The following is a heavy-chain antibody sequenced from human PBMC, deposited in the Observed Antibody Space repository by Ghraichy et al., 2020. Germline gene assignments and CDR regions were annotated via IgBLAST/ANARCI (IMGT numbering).Heavy chain of an antibody. CDR3: ARDGPHSAVAYFDY. V-gene: IGHV3-7*01. Sequence: GGSLRLSCAASGFTFSSYWMSWVRQAPGKGLEWVANIKQDGSEKYYVDSVKGRFTISRDNAKNSLYLQMNSLRAEDTAVYYCARDGPHSAVAYFDYWGQGTLVTVSS. CDR1: GFTFSSYW. D-gene: IGHD6-19*01. CDR2: IKQDGSEK. J-gene: IGHJ4*02.